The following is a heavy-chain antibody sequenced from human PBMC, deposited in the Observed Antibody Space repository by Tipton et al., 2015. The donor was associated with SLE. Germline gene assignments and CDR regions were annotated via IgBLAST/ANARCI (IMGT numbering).Heavy chain of an antibody. CDR2: IYYSGST. D-gene: IGHD2-21*01. CDR1: GGSISSSSYY. Sequence: TLSLTCTVSGGSISSSSYYWGWIRQPPGKGLEWIGSIYYSGSTYYNPSLKSRVTISVDTSKNQFSLKLSSVTAADTAVYYCARAKRGDYYYYGMDVWGQGTTVTVSS. V-gene: IGHV4-39*07. J-gene: IGHJ6*02. CDR3: ARAKRGDYYYYGMDV.